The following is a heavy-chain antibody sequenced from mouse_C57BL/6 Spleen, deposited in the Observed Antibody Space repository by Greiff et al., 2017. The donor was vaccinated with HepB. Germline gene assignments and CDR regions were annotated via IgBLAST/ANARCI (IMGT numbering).Heavy chain of an antibody. CDR3: ARGHYGSGAY. CDR1: GYSITSGYY. D-gene: IGHD1-1*01. J-gene: IGHJ3*01. V-gene: IGHV3-6*01. Sequence: EVQLQQSGPGLVKPSQSLSLTCSVTGYSITSGYYRNWIRQFPGNKLEWMGYISYDGSNNYNPSFKNRITITRDTSKNQFFLKLNSVTTEDTATYYCARGHYGSGAYWGQGTLVTVSA. CDR2: ISYDGSN.